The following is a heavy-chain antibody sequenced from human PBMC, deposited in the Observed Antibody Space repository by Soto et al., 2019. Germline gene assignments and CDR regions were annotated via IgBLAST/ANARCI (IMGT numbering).Heavy chain of an antibody. CDR1: GGSFSGYY. CDR2: INHSGST. V-gene: IGHV4-34*01. Sequence: QVQLQQWGAGLLKPSETLSLTCAVYGGSFSGYYWSWIRQPPGKGLEWIGEINHSGSTNYNPSLKSRVTISVDTSKNQFSLKLSSVAAADTAVYYCGRNLLWFGSGAFDIWGQGTMVTVSS. J-gene: IGHJ3*02. CDR3: GRNLLWFGSGAFDI. D-gene: IGHD3-10*01.